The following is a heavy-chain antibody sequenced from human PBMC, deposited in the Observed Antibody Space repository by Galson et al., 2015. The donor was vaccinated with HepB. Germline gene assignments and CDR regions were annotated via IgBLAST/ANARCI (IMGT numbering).Heavy chain of an antibody. D-gene: IGHD5-18*01. Sequence: LSLTCAVSGGSISSGGYSWSWIRQPPGKGLEWIGYIYHSGSTYYNPSLKSRVTISVDRSKNQFSLKLSSVTAADTAVYYCARAVSGGYSYGYFDYWGQGTLVTVSS. J-gene: IGHJ4*02. CDR1: GGSISSGGYS. V-gene: IGHV4-30-2*01. CDR2: IYHSGST. CDR3: ARAVSGGYSYGYFDY.